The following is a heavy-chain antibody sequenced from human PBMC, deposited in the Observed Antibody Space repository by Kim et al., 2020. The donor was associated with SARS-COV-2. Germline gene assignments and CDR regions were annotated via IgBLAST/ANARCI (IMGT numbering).Heavy chain of an antibody. CDR3: ADAGTTPADL. Sequence: GGSLRLSCAASGFPLSEHYVDWVRQAPGKGLEWVGQIRNKALGYTTHYAASVQGRFIISRDDSENSAYLHMNSMKIDDTAVYYCADAGTTPADLWGQGALVTVSS. J-gene: IGHJ5*02. V-gene: IGHV3-72*01. D-gene: IGHD1-1*01. CDR2: IRNKALGYTT. CDR1: GFPLSEHY.